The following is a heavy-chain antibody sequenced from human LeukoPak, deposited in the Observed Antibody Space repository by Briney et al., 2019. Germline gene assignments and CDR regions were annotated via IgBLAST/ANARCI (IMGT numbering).Heavy chain of an antibody. CDR2: ISAYNGNT. CDR1: GYTFTSYG. Sequence: ASVKVSCKASGYTFTSYGISWVRQASGQGLEWMGWISAYNGNTNYAQKLQGRVTMTTDTSTSTAYMELRSLRSDDTAVYYCARAGVMVATNHYGMDVWGQGTTVTVSS. CDR3: ARAGVMVATNHYGMDV. D-gene: IGHD5-12*01. J-gene: IGHJ6*02. V-gene: IGHV1-18*01.